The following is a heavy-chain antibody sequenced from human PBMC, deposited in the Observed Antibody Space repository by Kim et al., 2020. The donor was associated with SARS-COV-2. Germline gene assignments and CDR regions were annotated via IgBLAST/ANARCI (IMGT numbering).Heavy chain of an antibody. Sequence: GESLKISCKGSGYSFTSYWISWVRQMPGKGLEWMGRIDPSDSYTYYSPSFQGHVTISADKSISTAYLQWSSLKASDTAMYYCARVVTTYYGMDVWGQGTTVTVSS. CDR1: GYSFTSYW. CDR3: ARVVTTYYGMDV. CDR2: IDPSDSYT. J-gene: IGHJ6*02. V-gene: IGHV5-10-1*01. D-gene: IGHD2-2*01.